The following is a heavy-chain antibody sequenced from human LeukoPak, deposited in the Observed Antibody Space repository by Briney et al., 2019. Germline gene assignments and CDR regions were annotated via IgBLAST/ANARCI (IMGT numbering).Heavy chain of an antibody. V-gene: IGHV3-30*04. Sequence: GRSLRLSCTASGFALSNNPMRWVRQAPGRGLEWVAVLSAGGTTKHYAKSGRDRSTISRDNSKNTMYLDITNLRMEDTAMYYCARDIEDGQPSDFDIWGQGTLVTVSS. CDR3: ARDIEDGQPSDFDI. D-gene: IGHD1-1*01. CDR1: GFALSNNP. CDR2: LSAGGTTK. J-gene: IGHJ4*02.